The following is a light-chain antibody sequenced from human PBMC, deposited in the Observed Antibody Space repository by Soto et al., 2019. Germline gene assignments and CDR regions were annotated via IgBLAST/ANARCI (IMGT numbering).Light chain of an antibody. Sequence: DIQMSHSPSALPAAIGDRVSITRRASQSISTWLAWYQQTPGKAPKLLIYDASSLQSGVPSRFSGSGSGTDFTLTISSLQPEDFATYYCQQYYNYPRTFGQGTKVDIK. V-gene: IGKV1-5*01. CDR3: QQYYNYPRT. CDR2: DAS. J-gene: IGKJ1*01. CDR1: QSISTW.